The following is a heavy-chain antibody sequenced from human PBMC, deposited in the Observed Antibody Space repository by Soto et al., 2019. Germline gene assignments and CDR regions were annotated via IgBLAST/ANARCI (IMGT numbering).Heavy chain of an antibody. V-gene: IGHV1-24*01. CDR2: FDPEDGET. Sequence: QVQLVQSGAEVKKPGASVKVSCKVSGYTLTELSMHWVRQAPGKGLEWMGGFDPEDGETIYAQKFQGRVTMTEDTSTDTDYMELSSLRSEDTAVYYCAPAYYYGSGSYVRGWFDPWGQGTLVTVSS. CDR1: GYTLTELS. D-gene: IGHD3-10*01. CDR3: APAYYYGSGSYVRGWFDP. J-gene: IGHJ5*02.